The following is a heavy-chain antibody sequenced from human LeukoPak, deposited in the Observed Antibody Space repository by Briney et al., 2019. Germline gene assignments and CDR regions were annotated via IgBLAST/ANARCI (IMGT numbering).Heavy chain of an antibody. CDR2: INPNSGGT. J-gene: IGHJ6*02. D-gene: IGHD1-26*01. V-gene: IGHV1-2*02. Sequence: ASVKVSCKASGYTFTGYYMHWVRQAPGQGLEWMGWINPNSGGTNYAQKFQGRVTMTEDASTDTAYMELSSLRSEDTAVYYCATDRVGATPYYYYYGMDVWGQGTTVTVSS. CDR1: GYTFTGYY. CDR3: ATDRVGATPYYYYYGMDV.